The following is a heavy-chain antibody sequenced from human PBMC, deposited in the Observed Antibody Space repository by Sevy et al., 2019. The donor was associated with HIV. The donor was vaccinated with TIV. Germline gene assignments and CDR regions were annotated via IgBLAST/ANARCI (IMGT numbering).Heavy chain of an antibody. Sequence: QLEGSLRLSCVASGFTFSNYVMHWVRQAPGKGLEWVAVIWHDGNNEFYVDSVKGRFTISKDNSKNTLFLHMNSLRTEDTAVYYCASEAGYGVNSRPFDSWGQGTLVTVSS. D-gene: IGHD4-17*01. CDR2: IWHDGNNE. J-gene: IGHJ4*02. CDR3: ASEAGYGVNSRPFDS. V-gene: IGHV3-33*08. CDR1: GFTFSNYV.